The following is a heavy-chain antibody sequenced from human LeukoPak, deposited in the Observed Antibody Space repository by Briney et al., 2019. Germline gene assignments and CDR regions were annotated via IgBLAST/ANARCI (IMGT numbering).Heavy chain of an antibody. J-gene: IGHJ5*02. CDR1: GFTSSSYD. V-gene: IGHV3-13*01. D-gene: IGHD3-9*01. CDR2: IGTAGDT. CDR3: ARGHMLTGYYNFAWFDP. Sequence: GGSLRLSCAASGFTSSSYDMHWVRQPTGKGLEWVSAIGTAGDTYYSHSVKGRFTISRENAKNSLYLHMNSLSAGDTAVYFCARGHMLTGYYNFAWFDPWGQGTLVTVSS.